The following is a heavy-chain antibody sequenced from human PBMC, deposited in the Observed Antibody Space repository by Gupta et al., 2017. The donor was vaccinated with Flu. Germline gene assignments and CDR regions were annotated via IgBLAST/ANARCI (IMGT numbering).Heavy chain of an antibody. CDR3: ATPSYTMVRGVIIADYYYYGMDV. V-gene: IGHV1-24*01. J-gene: IGHJ6*02. CDR2: FDPEDGET. Sequence: QVQLVQSGAEVKKPGASVKVSCKVSGYTLTELSMHWVRQAPGKGLEWMGGFDPEDGETIYAQKFQGRVTMTEDTSTDTAYMELSSLRSEDTAVYYCATPSYTMVRGVIIADYYYYGMDVWGQGTTVTVSS. CDR1: GYTLTELS. D-gene: IGHD3-10*01.